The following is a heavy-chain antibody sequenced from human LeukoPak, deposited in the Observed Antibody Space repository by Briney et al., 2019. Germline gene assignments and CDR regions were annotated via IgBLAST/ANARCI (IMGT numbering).Heavy chain of an antibody. V-gene: IGHV3-23*01. CDR1: GFTFSSYA. D-gene: IGHD6-13*01. J-gene: IGHJ6*03. Sequence: HPGGSLRLSCAASGFTFSSYAMSWVRQAPGKGLEWVSAISGGGGSTYYADSVKGQFTISRDNSKNTLYLQMNSLRAEDTAVYYCAKGRSSSWYSFHYYYYYMDVWGKGTTVTVSS. CDR2: ISGGGGST. CDR3: AKGRSSSWYSFHYYYYYMDV.